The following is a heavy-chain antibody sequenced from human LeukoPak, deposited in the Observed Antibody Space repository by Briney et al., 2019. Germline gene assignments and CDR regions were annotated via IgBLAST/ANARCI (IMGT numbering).Heavy chain of an antibody. J-gene: IGHJ6*03. Sequence: TGGSLRLSCVASGFTFSEHYMTWIRQAPGKGLEWVSYISNSGRPIYYADSVKGRFTISRGNAENSLYLQMNSLRVEDTAVYYCARVIATRPDYHYYMDVWGKGTTVTVSS. CDR3: ARVIATRPDYHYYMDV. CDR1: GFTFSEHY. CDR2: ISNSGRPI. D-gene: IGHD6-6*01. V-gene: IGHV3-11*04.